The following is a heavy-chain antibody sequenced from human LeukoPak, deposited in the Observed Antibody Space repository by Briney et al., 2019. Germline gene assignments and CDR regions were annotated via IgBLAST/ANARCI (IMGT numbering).Heavy chain of an antibody. D-gene: IGHD5-18*01. CDR3: ARVAHTAMARYFDY. Sequence: GGSLRLSCAASGFTVSSNYMSWVRQAPGKGLEWVSVIYSGGSTYYADSVKGRFTISRDNSKNTLYLQMNSLRAEDTAVYYCARVAHTAMARYFDYWGQGTLVTVSS. CDR1: GFTVSSNY. V-gene: IGHV3-53*01. CDR2: IYSGGST. J-gene: IGHJ4*02.